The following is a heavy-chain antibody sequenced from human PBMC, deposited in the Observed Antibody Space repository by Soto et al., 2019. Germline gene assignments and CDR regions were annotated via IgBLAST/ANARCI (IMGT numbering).Heavy chain of an antibody. CDR1: GGSISSSSYY. D-gene: IGHD6-6*01. J-gene: IGHJ6*03. CDR3: ARPYSSSSAANYYYYYMDV. V-gene: IGHV4-39*01. CDR2: IYYSGST. Sequence: SETLSLTCTVSGGSISSSSYYWGWIRQPPGKGLEWIGSIYYSGSTYYNPSLKSRVTISVDTSKNQFSLKLSSVTAADTAVYYCARPYSSSSAANYYYYYMDVWGKGTTVTVSS.